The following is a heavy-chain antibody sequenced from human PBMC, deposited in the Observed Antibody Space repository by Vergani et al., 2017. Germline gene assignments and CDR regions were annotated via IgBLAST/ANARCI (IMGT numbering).Heavy chain of an antibody. Sequence: QVQLVQSGAEVKKPGASVKVSRKASGYTFTSYDLNWVRQATGQGLEWMGWMNHNSGNTGYAQKFQGRVTMTRNTSISTAYMELSSLRSEDTAVYYCATGYSSGRENYYYYYYMDVWGKGTTVTVSS. CDR3: ATGYSSGRENYYYYYYMDV. CDR2: MNHNSGNT. CDR1: GYTFTSYD. V-gene: IGHV1-8*01. D-gene: IGHD6-19*01. J-gene: IGHJ6*03.